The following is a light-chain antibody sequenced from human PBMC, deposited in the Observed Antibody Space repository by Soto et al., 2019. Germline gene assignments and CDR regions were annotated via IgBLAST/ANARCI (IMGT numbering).Light chain of an antibody. CDR2: DSS. CDR1: YDTSSS. CDR3: QQLSHYPYT. V-gene: IGKV1-9*01. Sequence: DIQLTQSPSFLSSSVEDRVTISCRASYDTSSSLAWYQQEPGKPPKLLIYDSSTLQTGVPSRFTGSGSGRKFTLTISGLQFGDFATYFCQQLSHYPYTFGQGTKVDIK. J-gene: IGKJ2*01.